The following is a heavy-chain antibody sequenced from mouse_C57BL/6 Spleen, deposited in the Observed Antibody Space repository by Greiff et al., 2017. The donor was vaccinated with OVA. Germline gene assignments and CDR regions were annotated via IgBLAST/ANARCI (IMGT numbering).Heavy chain of an antibody. Sequence: VQLKESGAELVKPGASVKLSCTASGFNIKDYYMHWVKQRTEQGLEWIGRIDPEDGETKDAPKFQGKATITADTSSNTAYLQLSSLTSEDTAVYYCAGYSYAMDYWGQGTSVTVSS. V-gene: IGHV14-2*01. J-gene: IGHJ4*01. CDR3: AGYSYAMDY. CDR2: IDPEDGET. CDR1: GFNIKDYY. D-gene: IGHD3-2*02.